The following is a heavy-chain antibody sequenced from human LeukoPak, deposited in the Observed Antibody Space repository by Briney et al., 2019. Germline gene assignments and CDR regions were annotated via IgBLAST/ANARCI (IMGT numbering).Heavy chain of an antibody. CDR2: IIPIFGTA. V-gene: IGHV1-69*05. CDR3: ARESQSYYYYDMDV. Sequence: ASVKVSCKASGGTFSSYAISWVRQAPGQGLEWMGRIIPIFGTANYAQKFQGRVTITTDESTSTAYMELSSLRSGDTAVYYCARESQSYYYYDMDVWGKGTTVTVSS. CDR1: GGTFSSYA. J-gene: IGHJ6*03.